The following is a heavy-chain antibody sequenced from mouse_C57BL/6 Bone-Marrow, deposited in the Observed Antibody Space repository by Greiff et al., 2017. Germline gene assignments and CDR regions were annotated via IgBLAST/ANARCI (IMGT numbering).Heavy chain of an antibody. CDR3: ARGAYYRGYFDV. CDR2: IHPNSGST. J-gene: IGHJ1*03. CDR1: GYTFTSYW. Sequence: VQLQQPGAELVKPGASVKLSCKASGYTFTSYWMHGVKQRPGQGLEWIGMIHPNSGSTNYNEKFKSKATLTVDKSSSTAYMQLSSLTSEDSAVYYCARGAYYRGYFDVWGTGTTVTVSS. V-gene: IGHV1-64*01. D-gene: IGHD2-12*01.